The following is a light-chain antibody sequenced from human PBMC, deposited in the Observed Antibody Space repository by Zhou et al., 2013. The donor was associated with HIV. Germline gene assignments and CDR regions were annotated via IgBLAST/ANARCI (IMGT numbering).Light chain of an antibody. J-gene: IGKJ4*01. CDR2: LGS. CDR3: MQALQTPLT. CDR1: QSLLQSNGYDY. Sequence: DIVMSQSSLSLPVTPGEPASISCRSSQSLLQSNGYDYLDWYLQKPGQSPQLLIYLGSNRASGVPDRFSGSESGTDFTLKISRVEAEDVGVYYCMQALQTPLTFGGGTKVEXK. V-gene: IGKV2-28*01.